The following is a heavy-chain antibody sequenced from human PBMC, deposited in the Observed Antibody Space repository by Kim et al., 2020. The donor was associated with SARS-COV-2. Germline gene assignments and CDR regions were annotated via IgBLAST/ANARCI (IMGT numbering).Heavy chain of an antibody. V-gene: IGHV3-74*01. CDR2: ITDSGKFQ. CDR1: GFNFRKYF. Sequence: GGSLRLSCAASGFNFRKYFMNWVRQAPGKGPIFISRITDSGKFQSYADSVKGRFTTSRDNIKNTLDLEMTNLRVEDTAIYYCARDGGFTDHDWYFDLWGRGILVTV. J-gene: IGHJ2*01. CDR3: ARDGGFTDHDWYFDL. D-gene: IGHD3-16*01.